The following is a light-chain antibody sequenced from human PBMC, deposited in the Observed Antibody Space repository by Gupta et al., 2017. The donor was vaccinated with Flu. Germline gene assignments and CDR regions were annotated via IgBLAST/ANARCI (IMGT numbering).Light chain of an antibody. CDR1: QSLVYSDGYTY. CDR2: KVS. J-gene: IGKJ1*01. CDR3: MQGTHWPWT. Sequence: ISCRYNQSLVYSDGYTYLNWFQQRPGQSPRRLIYKVSKRESGVPDRFSGSGSGTDFTLEISRVEAEDVGIYYCMQGTHWPWTFGQGTKVEIK. V-gene: IGKV2-30*01.